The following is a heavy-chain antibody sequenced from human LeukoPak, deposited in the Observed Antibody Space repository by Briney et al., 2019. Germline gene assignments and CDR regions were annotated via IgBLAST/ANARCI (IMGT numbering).Heavy chain of an antibody. J-gene: IGHJ5*02. CDR2: IDWKGRPA. CDR1: GFSFDDYD. Sequence: GGSLRLSCVASGFSFDDYDMAWLRQVPGKGLEWVSDIDWKGRPAAYADSVNGRFTISRDNAKKSLYLQMDSLRGEDTALYYCARKVYRIGVGGFDPWGQGTPVIVSS. V-gene: IGHV3-20*04. D-gene: IGHD6-19*01. CDR3: ARKVYRIGVGGFDP.